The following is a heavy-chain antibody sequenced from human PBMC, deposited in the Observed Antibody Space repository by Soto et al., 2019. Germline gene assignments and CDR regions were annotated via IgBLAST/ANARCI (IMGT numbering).Heavy chain of an antibody. CDR1: GGTFSSYT. Sequence: ASVKVSCKASGGTFSSYTISWVRQAPGQGLEWIANYAQKFQGRVTITADKSTSTAYMELSSLRSEDTAVYYCARDRDYYDSSGYYYVYYFDYWGQGTLVTVSS. CDR2: A. J-gene: IGHJ4*02. CDR3: ARDRDYYDSSGYYYVYYFDY. V-gene: IGHV1-69*08. D-gene: IGHD3-22*01.